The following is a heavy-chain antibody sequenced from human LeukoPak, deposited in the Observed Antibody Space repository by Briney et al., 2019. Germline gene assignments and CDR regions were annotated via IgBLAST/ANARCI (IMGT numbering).Heavy chain of an antibody. V-gene: IGHV1-69*04. J-gene: IGHJ5*02. D-gene: IGHD6-13*01. CDR3: ARDTGIAAAGELDP. Sequence: SVKVSCKASGGTFSSYAISWVRQAPGQGLEWMGRIIPILGIANYAQKFQGRVTITADKSTSTAYMELSSLRSEDTAVYYCARDTGIAAAGELDPWGQGTLVTVSS. CDR1: GGTFSSYA. CDR2: IIPILGIA.